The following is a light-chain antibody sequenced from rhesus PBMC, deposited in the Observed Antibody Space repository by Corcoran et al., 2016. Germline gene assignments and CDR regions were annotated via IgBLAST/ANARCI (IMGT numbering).Light chain of an antibody. CDR2: DTS. CDR3: RLYYSCPQPI. V-gene: IGLV7-80*01. J-gene: IGLJ1*01. Sequence: QAVVTQEPSLTVSPGGTVTLTCASSNGAVTSGHYPHWFQQKPGQAPKTLIYDTSNKLSWTPARFSGSLHGGKAALTLSGAQPEDEAEYYGRLYYSCPQPIVGAGTRLTV. CDR1: NGAVTSGHY.